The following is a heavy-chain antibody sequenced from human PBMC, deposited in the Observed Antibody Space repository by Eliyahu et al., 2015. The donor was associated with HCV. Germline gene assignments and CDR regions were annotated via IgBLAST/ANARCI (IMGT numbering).Heavy chain of an antibody. V-gene: IGHV3-15*01. CDR2: IKTKADGETT. CDR1: GFTFXDAX. Sequence: EVQLVESGGGLVKPGGSLRLSXXASGFTFXDAXXWWVRQAPGKGLEWVGRIKTKADGETTDYAAPVKGRFTISRDDSKDTLYLLMNSLKTEDTAVYYCVRSFGIVNYFDYWGQGTLVTVSS. D-gene: IGHD3-3*01. CDR3: VRSFGIVNYFDY. J-gene: IGHJ4*02.